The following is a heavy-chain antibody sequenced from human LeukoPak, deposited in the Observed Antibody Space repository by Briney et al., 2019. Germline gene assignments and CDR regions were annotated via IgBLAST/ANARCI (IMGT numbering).Heavy chain of an antibody. Sequence: GASVKVSCKASGYTFSTCDINWVRQASGQGVEWMGWMNPNSGNTGFAHKFQGRVTMTRDTSINTAYMELSSLRSEDTAVYYCARVLGSISHWGQGTLVTVSS. CDR3: ARVLGSISH. V-gene: IGHV1-8*01. J-gene: IGHJ4*02. CDR2: MNPNSGNT. D-gene: IGHD1-1*01. CDR1: GYTFSTCD.